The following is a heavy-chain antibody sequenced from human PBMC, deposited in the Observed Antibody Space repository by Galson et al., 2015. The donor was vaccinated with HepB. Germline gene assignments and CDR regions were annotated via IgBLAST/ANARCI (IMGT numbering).Heavy chain of an antibody. Sequence: SVKVSCKASGYTFTGYYIHWVRQAPGQGLEWMGRINPNSGGTNYAQKFQGRVAVTRDTSISTAYMELSRLISDDTAVYYCAREDIVVVPGDYYYGMDVWGQGTTVTVSS. V-gene: IGHV1-2*06. J-gene: IGHJ6*02. D-gene: IGHD2-2*01. CDR1: GYTFTGYY. CDR3: AREDIVVVPGDYYYGMDV. CDR2: INPNSGGT.